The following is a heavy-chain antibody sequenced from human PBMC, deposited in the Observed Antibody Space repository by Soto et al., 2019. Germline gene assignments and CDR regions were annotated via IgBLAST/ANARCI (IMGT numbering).Heavy chain of an antibody. Sequence: EVQLVESGGGLVKPGGSLRLSCAASGFTFSSYSMNWVRQAPGKGLEWVSSISSSSSYIYYADSVKGQFTISRDSAKNSLYLQMNSLRAEDTAVYYCARDSPLYAFDIWGQGTMVTVSS. V-gene: IGHV3-21*01. CDR2: ISSSSSYI. CDR3: ARDSPLYAFDI. CDR1: GFTFSSYS. J-gene: IGHJ3*02.